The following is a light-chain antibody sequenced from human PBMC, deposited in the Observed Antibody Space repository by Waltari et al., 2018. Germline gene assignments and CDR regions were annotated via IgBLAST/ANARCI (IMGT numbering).Light chain of an antibody. CDR1: QSVVSNS. CDR2: DAS. J-gene: IGKJ1*01. Sequence: DIVLTQSPGTMSLSPGDRATLPCRASQSVVSNSLAWYQQKPGQAPRLLIYDASSRATGIPDRFSGSGSGTDLTLTISRLEPEDFGVYHCQQYGRSRTFGQGTKVEIK. CDR3: QQYGRSRT. V-gene: IGKV3-20*01.